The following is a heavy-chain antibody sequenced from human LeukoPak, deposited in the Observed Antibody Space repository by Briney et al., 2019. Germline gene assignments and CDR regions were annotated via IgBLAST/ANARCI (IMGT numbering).Heavy chain of an antibody. CDR1: GFTFSSYG. CDR2: IRYDGINK. CDR3: AREVTADFDN. V-gene: IGHV3-30*02. Sequence: AGGSLRLSCEGSGFTFSSYGIHWVRQAPGKGLEWVSFIRYDGINKYYADSVKGRFTISRDNSENTVYLQMNSLRAEDTAVYYCAREVTADFDNWGQGTLVTVSS. J-gene: IGHJ4*02. D-gene: IGHD2-21*02.